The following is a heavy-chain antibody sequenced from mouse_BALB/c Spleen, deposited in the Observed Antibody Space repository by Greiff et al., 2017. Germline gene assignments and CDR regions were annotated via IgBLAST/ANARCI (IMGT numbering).Heavy chain of an antibody. D-gene: IGHD1-1*01. Sequence: EVQRVESGPGLVKPSQSLSLTCTVTGYSITSDYAWNWIRQFPGNKLEWMGYISYSGSTSYNPSLKSRISITRDTSKNQFFLQLNSVTTEDTATYYCARSSYYGSSWAMDYWGQGTSVTVSS. CDR3: ARSSYYGSSWAMDY. V-gene: IGHV3-2*02. J-gene: IGHJ4*01. CDR1: GYSITSDYA. CDR2: ISYSGST.